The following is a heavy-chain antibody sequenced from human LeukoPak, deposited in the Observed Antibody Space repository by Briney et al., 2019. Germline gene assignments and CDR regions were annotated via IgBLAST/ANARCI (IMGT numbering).Heavy chain of an antibody. Sequence: GGSLRLSCAASGFTFSSYSMNWVRQAPGKGLEWVSSISGSSSYIYYADSVKGRFTISRDNAKNSLYLQMNSLRAEDTALYYCASPGYSSSWHLWGQGTLVTVSS. J-gene: IGHJ4*02. V-gene: IGHV3-21*04. D-gene: IGHD6-13*01. CDR1: GFTFSSYS. CDR3: ASPGYSSSWHL. CDR2: ISGSSSYI.